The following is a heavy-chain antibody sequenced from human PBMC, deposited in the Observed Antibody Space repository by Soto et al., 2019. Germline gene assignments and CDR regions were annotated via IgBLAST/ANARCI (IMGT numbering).Heavy chain of an antibody. J-gene: IGHJ6*02. CDR2: ISSSGSTI. V-gene: IGHV3-48*03. Sequence: HPGGSLRLSCTASGFSFSSYEMNWVRQAPGKGLEWVSYISSSGSTIYYADSVKGRFTISRDNAKNSLYLQMNSLRAEDTAVYYCARTTPYGGGYYYYGMDVWGQGTTVTV. CDR3: ARTTPYGGGYYYYGMDV. D-gene: IGHD4-17*01. CDR1: GFSFSSYE.